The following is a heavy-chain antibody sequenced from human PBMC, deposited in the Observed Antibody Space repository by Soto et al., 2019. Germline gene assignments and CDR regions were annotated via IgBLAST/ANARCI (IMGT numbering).Heavy chain of an antibody. J-gene: IGHJ4*02. D-gene: IGHD3-10*01. Sequence: QVQLQQWGAGLLKPSETLSLTCAVYGGSFSGYYWSWIRQPPGKGLEWIGEINHSGSTNYNPSLQSPVTLPVDTPQYQFSLNLSSVTAADPAVYYCASQIWFGELFKGFDSWGQGTLVTVSS. CDR3: ASQIWFGELFKGFDS. V-gene: IGHV4-34*01. CDR1: GGSFSGYY. CDR2: INHSGST.